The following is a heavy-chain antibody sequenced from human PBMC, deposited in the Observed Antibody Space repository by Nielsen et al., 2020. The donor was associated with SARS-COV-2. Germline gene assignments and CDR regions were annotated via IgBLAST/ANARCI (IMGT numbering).Heavy chain of an antibody. D-gene: IGHD1-14*01. J-gene: IGHJ4*02. V-gene: IGHV3-9*01. CDR3: AKDGPPQRYTYRWFYFDS. Sequence: SLTIPCAASGFTFSSYGMHWVRQEPGKGLEWVSCTSWNSGSIGYADSVKGRFTISRDNAKNSLYLQMNSLRPEDTALYYCAKDGPPQRYTYRWFYFDSGGQGTQVTVSA. CDR2: TSWNSGSI. CDR1: GFTFSSYG.